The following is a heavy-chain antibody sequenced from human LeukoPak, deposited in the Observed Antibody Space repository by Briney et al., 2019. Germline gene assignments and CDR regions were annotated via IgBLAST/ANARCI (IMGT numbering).Heavy chain of an antibody. CDR1: GGFISSYY. D-gene: IGHD6-13*01. V-gene: IGHV4-4*07. CDR3: ARESIAAAGRVYYYYMDV. CDR2: IYTSGST. J-gene: IGHJ6*03. Sequence: SETLSLTCTVSGGFISSYYWSWIRQPAGKGLEWIGRIYTSGSTNYNPSLKSRVTMSVDTSKNQFSLKLSSVTAADTAVYYCARESIAAAGRVYYYYMDVWGKGTTVTVSS.